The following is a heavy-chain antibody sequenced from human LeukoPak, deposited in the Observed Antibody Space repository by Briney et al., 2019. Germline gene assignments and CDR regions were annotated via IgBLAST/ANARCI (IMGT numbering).Heavy chain of an antibody. CDR3: AKGYFDY. J-gene: IGHJ4*02. CDR2: ISGSGGST. V-gene: IGHV3-23*01. CDR1: GFIFSGSW. Sequence: GGSLRLSCTASGFIFSGSWMAWVRQAPGKGLEWVSAISGSGGSTYYADSVKGRFTISRDNSKNTLYLQMNSLRAEDTAVYYCAKGYFDYWGQGTLVTVSS.